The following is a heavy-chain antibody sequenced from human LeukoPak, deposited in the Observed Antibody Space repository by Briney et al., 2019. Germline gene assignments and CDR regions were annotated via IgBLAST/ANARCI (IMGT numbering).Heavy chain of an antibody. CDR2: INHSGST. J-gene: IGHJ5*02. V-gene: IGHV4-34*01. CDR3: ARGPLRSGYYRPNWFDP. D-gene: IGHD3-3*01. Sequence: SETLSLTCAVYGGSFSGHYWSWIRQPPGKGLEWIGEINHSGSTNYNPSLKSRVTISVDTSKNQFSLKLSSVTAADTAVYYCARGPLRSGYYRPNWFDPWGQGTQVTVSS. CDR1: GGSFSGHY.